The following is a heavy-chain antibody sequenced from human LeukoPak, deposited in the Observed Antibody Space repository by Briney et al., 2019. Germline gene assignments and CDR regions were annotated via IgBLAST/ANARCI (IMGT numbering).Heavy chain of an antibody. V-gene: IGHV1-2*06. CDR3: ARDRGGGYYDSSGYQDAFDI. CDR2: INPNSGGT. J-gene: IGHJ3*02. CDR1: GYTFTGYY. D-gene: IGHD3-22*01. Sequence: ASVKVSCKASGYTFTGYYMHWVRQAPGQGLEWMGRINPNSGGTNYAQKFQGRVTMTRDTSISTAYMELSRLRSDDTAVYYCARDRGGGYYDSSGYQDAFDIWGQGTMVTVSS.